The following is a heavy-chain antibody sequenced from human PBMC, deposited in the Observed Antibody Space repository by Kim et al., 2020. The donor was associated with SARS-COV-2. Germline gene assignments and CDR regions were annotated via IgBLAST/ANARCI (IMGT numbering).Heavy chain of an antibody. Sequence: GGSLRLSCAASGFTFSSYSMNWVRQAPGKGLEWVSYISSSSSTIYYADSVKGRFTISRDNAKNSLYLQMNSLGDEDTAVYYCARLGVVAATGVDYWGQGTLVTVSS. CDR2: ISSSSSTI. CDR3: ARLGVVAATGVDY. V-gene: IGHV3-48*02. D-gene: IGHD2-15*01. CDR1: GFTFSSYS. J-gene: IGHJ4*02.